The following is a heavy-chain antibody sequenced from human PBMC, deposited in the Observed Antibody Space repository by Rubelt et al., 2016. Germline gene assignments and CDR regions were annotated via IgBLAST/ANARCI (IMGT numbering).Heavy chain of an antibody. J-gene: IGHJ4*02. CDR2: IHNSGTT. D-gene: IGHD6-13*01. CDR1: GGSVSSGNYY. Sequence: QVQLQESGPGLVKPSETLSLTCTVSGGSVSSGNYYWSWIRQPPGQGLEWIGYIHNSGTTNYNPSLQSGITIPVDTSKNQFALKLTSVTGADTAVYYWARDLPAAAGFFDYWGQGTLVTVSS. CDR3: ARDLPAAAGFFDY. V-gene: IGHV4-61*01.